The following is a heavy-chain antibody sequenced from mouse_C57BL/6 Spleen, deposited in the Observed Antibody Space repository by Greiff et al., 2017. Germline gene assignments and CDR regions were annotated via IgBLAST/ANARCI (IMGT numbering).Heavy chain of an antibody. CDR1: GFSLTSYG. J-gene: IGHJ4*01. CDR3: ARRFTTENYYAMDY. V-gene: IGHV2-2*01. Sequence: VKLMESGPGLVQPSQSLSITCTVSGFSLTSYGVHWVRQSPGKGLEWLGVIWSGGSTDYNAAFISRLSISKDNSKSQVFFKMNSLQADDTAIYYCARRFTTENYYAMDYWGQGTSVTVSS. D-gene: IGHD1-1*01. CDR2: IWSGGST.